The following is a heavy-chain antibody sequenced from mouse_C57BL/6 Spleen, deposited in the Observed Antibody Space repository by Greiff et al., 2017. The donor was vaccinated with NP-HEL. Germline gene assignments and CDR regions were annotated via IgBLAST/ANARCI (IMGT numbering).Heavy chain of an antibody. CDR3: GRGPQLGPGYFDY. V-gene: IGHV5-4*01. D-gene: IGHD4-1*02. Sequence: EVQLVESGGGLVKPGGSLKLSCAASGFTFSSYAMSWVRQTPEKRLEWVATISDGGSYTYYPDNVKGRFTISRDNAKNNLYLQMSHLKSEDTAMYYCGRGPQLGPGYFDYWGQGTTLTVSS. CDR2: ISDGGSYT. CDR1: GFTFSSYA. J-gene: IGHJ2*01.